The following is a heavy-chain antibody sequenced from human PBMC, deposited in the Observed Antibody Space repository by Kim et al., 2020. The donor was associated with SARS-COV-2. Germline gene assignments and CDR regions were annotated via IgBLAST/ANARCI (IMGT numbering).Heavy chain of an antibody. J-gene: IGHJ6*02. CDR3: AKNGFLAAYYAMDV. Sequence: GGSLRLSCEASGFTVSSNYMSWVRQAPGKGLEWVSVIYSGRNTYYADSVKGRFTISRDNSKNTLYLQMNNLRVEDTAVYYCAKNGFLAAYYAMDVWGQGT. V-gene: IGHV3-53*01. D-gene: IGHD6-25*01. CDR1: GFTVSSNY. CDR2: IYSGRNT.